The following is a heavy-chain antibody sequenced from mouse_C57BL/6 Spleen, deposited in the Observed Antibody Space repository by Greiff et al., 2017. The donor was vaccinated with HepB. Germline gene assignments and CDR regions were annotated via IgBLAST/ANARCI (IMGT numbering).Heavy chain of an antibody. Sequence: QVQLQQSGPGLVQPSQSLSITCTVSGFSLTSYGVHWVRQSPGKGLEWLGVIWSGGSTDYNAAFISRLSISKDNSKSQVFFKMNSLQADDTAIYYCARLGLESFFDYWGQGTTLTVSS. V-gene: IGHV2-2*01. J-gene: IGHJ2*01. CDR1: GFSLTSYG. CDR3: ARLGLESFFDY. D-gene: IGHD4-1*01. CDR2: IWSGGST.